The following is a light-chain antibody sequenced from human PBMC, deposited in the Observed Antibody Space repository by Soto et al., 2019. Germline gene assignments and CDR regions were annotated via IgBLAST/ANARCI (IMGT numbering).Light chain of an antibody. V-gene: IGKV3-11*01. Sequence: LTQSPASLSLSPGERATLSCRASQTVGISLAWYQHKPGQPPRLLIYDASKRATGIPARFGGSGSGTDFTLTTSSLESEDFAVYYCQQRTNWLFTFGHGTKVDIK. CDR1: QTVGIS. J-gene: IGKJ3*01. CDR3: QQRTNWLFT. CDR2: DAS.